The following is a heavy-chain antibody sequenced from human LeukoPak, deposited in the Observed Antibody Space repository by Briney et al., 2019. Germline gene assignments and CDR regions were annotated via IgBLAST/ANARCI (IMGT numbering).Heavy chain of an antibody. D-gene: IGHD1-26*01. V-gene: IGHV5-51*01. J-gene: IGHJ4*02. Sequence: AGEYLKISCTGSGYSFTSYWIGWVRQMPEKGLEWMGIIYPGDSDTRYSPSFQGQVTISADKSISTAYLQWSSLKASDTAMYYCARRLGSGSYGLYYWGQGTLVTVSS. CDR3: ARRLGSGSYGLYY. CDR2: IYPGDSDT. CDR1: GYSFTSYW.